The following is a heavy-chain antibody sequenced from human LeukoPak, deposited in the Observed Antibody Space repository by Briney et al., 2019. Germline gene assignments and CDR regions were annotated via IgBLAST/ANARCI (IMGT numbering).Heavy chain of an antibody. D-gene: IGHD3-10*01. CDR2: IWYDGSNK. CDR1: RFTFSSYA. J-gene: IGHJ3*02. CDR3: ARSGSGSYAFDI. V-gene: IGHV3-33*08. Sequence: GGSLRLSCAASRFTFSSYAMHWVRQAPGKGLERVAVIWYDGSNKYYADSVKGRFTISRDNSKNTLYLQMNSLRAEDTAVYYCARSGSGSYAFDIWGQGTMVTISS.